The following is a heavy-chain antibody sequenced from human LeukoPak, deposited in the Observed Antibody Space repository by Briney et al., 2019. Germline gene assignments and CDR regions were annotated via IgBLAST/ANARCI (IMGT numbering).Heavy chain of an antibody. CDR3: ARAYYYGSSGFYYFEY. CDR2: IYYSGST. J-gene: IGHJ4*02. D-gene: IGHD3-22*01. CDR1: GGSINSANYY. Sequence: SETLSLTCTVSGGSINSANYYWGWIRQPPGKGLEWIGSIYYSGSTYYNPSLKSRVTISVDTPKNQFSLKLSSVTAADTAVYYCARAYYYGSSGFYYFEYWGQGTLVTVSS. V-gene: IGHV4-39*01.